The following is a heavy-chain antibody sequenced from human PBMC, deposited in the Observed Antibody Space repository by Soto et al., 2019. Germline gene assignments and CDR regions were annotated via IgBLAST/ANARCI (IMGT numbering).Heavy chain of an antibody. CDR1: GFTFSSYG. V-gene: IGHV3-30*18. J-gene: IGHJ4*02. CDR3: AKGAIAVAGTLPRY. D-gene: IGHD6-19*01. CDR2: ISYDGSNK. Sequence: QVQLVESGGGVVQPGRPLRLSCAASGFTFSSYGMHWVRQAPGKGLEWVAVISYDGSNKYYADSVKGRFTISRDNSKNTLYLQMNSLRAEDTAVYYCAKGAIAVAGTLPRYWGQGTLVTVSS.